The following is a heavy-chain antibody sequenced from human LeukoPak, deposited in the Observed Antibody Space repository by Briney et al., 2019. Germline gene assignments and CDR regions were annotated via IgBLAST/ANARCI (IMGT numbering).Heavy chain of an antibody. Sequence: SVTVSCKASGGTFINYAISWVRQAPGQGLEWMGGIIPIFGTANYAQKFQGRVTITADESTSTAYMELSSLRSEDTAVYYCARGSSGWYNWFDPWGQGTLVTVSS. CDR1: GGTFINYA. CDR2: IIPIFGTA. D-gene: IGHD6-19*01. J-gene: IGHJ5*02. CDR3: ARGSSGWYNWFDP. V-gene: IGHV1-69*01.